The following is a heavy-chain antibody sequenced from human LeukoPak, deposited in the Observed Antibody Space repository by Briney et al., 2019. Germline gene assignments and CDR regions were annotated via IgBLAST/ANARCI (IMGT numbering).Heavy chain of an antibody. CDR3: ARYEAVAGVFDY. CDR2: INHSGST. Sequence: SETLSLTCTVSGGSISSYYWSWIRQPPGKGLEWIGEINHSGSTNYNPSLKSRVTISVDTSKNQFSLKLSSVTAADTAVYYCARYEAVAGVFDYWGQGTLVTVSS. CDR1: GGSISSYY. V-gene: IGHV4-34*01. D-gene: IGHD6-19*01. J-gene: IGHJ4*02.